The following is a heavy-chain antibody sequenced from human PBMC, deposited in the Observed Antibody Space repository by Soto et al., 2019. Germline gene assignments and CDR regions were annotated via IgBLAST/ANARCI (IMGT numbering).Heavy chain of an antibody. CDR1: GYPFTSYG. D-gene: IGHD5-12*01. CDR3: ARGRIVASIHDAFEI. V-gene: IGHV1-18*01. J-gene: IGHJ3*02. Sequence: QGHLLQSGDEVKTPGASVRVSCRASGYPFTSYGISWVRQAPGQGLEWVAWISAYNGNRDTAQKFQGRVTMTLDTSTDTAHMELGDLTSADTGGYYCARGRIVASIHDAFEIWGQGTKVTVSS. CDR2: ISAYNGNR.